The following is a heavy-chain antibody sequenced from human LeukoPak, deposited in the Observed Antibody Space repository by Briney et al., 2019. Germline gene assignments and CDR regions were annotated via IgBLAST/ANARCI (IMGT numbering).Heavy chain of an antibody. CDR3: ALTRAATATLDEYLDT. Sequence: GGSVTLSCAASGFDFKIYTMIWIRQAPGKGLEWVAYIYRNSDYIYYADSVQGRFTISRDNAKNSLYLQMNSLRGDDKGSYYYALTRAATATLDEYLDTWGQGTLVTVSS. CDR1: GFDFKIYT. V-gene: IGHV3-21*01. CDR2: IYRNSDYI. J-gene: IGHJ4*02. D-gene: IGHD2-21*02.